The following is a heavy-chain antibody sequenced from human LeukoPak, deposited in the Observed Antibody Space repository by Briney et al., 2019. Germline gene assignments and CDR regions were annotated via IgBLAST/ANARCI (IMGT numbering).Heavy chain of an antibody. J-gene: IGHJ3*02. CDR1: GGSISSGYYY. Sequence: PSQTLSLTCTVSGGSISSGYYYWSWIRQPAGKGLEWIGRFYTGGSTNYNPSLKSRVTISVNTSRNQFPLKLNPVTAADTAVYYCARDGEWQRVEGAFDIWGQGTMVTVSS. CDR3: ARDGEWQRVEGAFDI. D-gene: IGHD5-12*01. CDR2: FYTGGST. V-gene: IGHV4-61*02.